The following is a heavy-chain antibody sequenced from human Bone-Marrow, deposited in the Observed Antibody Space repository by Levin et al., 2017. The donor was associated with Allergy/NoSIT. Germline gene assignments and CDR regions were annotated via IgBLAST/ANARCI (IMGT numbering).Heavy chain of an antibody. CDR1: GFALSTSW. J-gene: IGHJ4*02. V-gene: IGHV3-7*01. D-gene: IGHD1-26*01. CDR2: INQGGSDK. Sequence: GGSLRLSCVASGFALSTSWMNWVRQAPGKGLEWVANINQGGSDKYYVDSVKGRFTISRDNANNSLFLQMNSLRVEDTAIYYCARWGGGHFDYWGQGTLVTVSS. CDR3: ARWGGGHFDY.